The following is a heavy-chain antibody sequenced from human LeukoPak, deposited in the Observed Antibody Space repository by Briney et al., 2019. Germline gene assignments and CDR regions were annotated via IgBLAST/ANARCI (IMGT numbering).Heavy chain of an antibody. V-gene: IGHV3-66*01. J-gene: IGHJ4*02. D-gene: IGHD5-24*01. Sequence: PGGSLRLSCAVSGFIFNNKSVTWVRQAPGKGLEWVSVIYEGGNSDYADSVKGRFSVSRDDSKNTVYLQMNSLRAEDTAVYYWARDPTDGYNHPRFDYWGQGTLVTVSS. CDR2: IYEGGNS. CDR3: ARDPTDGYNHPRFDY. CDR1: GFIFNNKS.